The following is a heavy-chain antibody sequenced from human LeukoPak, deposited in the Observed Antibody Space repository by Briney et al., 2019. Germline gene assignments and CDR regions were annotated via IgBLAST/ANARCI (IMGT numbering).Heavy chain of an antibody. CDR3: AREMASRYYYDSSGYLGPSNFDY. Sequence: GASVKVSCKASGYTFTSYAMNWVRQAPGQGLEWMGWINTNTGNPTYAQGFTGRFVFSLDTSVSTAYLQISSLKAEDTAVYYCAREMASRYYYDSSGYLGPSNFDYWGQGTLVTVSS. CDR1: GYTFTSYA. J-gene: IGHJ4*02. V-gene: IGHV7-4-1*02. CDR2: INTNTGNP. D-gene: IGHD3-22*01.